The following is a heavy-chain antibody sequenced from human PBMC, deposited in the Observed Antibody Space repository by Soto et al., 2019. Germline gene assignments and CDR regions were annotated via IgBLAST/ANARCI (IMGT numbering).Heavy chain of an antibody. D-gene: IGHD5-12*01. J-gene: IGHJ2*01. CDR1: GFSFSSYS. CDR3: TRDWLL. CDR2: ISSSSGTI. Sequence: EVQLVESGGGLVQAGGSLRLSCAASGFSFSSYSFNWVRQAPGKGLEWISYISSSSGTIYYADSVKGRFTISRDNAKNSLFLQMNSLRAEDTAVYYCTRDWLLWGRGTLVTVSS. V-gene: IGHV3-48*01.